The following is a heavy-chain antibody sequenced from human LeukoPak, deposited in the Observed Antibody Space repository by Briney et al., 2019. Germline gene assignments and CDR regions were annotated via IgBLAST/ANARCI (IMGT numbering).Heavy chain of an antibody. CDR3: ARTGVLRYFDWLYLFDY. J-gene: IGHJ4*02. V-gene: IGHV4-39*01. Sequence: PSETLSLTCTVSGDSISSSSYYWGWIRQPPGKGLEWIGSTYYSGSTYYNPSLKSRVTIFVDTSKNQFSLKLSSVTAADTAVYYCARTGVLRYFDWLYLFDYWGQGTLVTVSS. D-gene: IGHD3-9*01. CDR1: GDSISSSSYY. CDR2: TYYSGST.